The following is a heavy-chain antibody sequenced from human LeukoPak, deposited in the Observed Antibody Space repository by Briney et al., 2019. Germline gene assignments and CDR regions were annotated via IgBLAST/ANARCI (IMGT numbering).Heavy chain of an antibody. D-gene: IGHD2-2*01. CDR1: GGSISSGSYY. Sequence: PSQTLSLTCTVSGGSISSGSYYWSWIRQPAGKGLEWIGRIYTSGSTNYNPSLKSRVTISVDTSKNQFSLKLSSVTAADTAVYYCRSSGYYYYYYMDVWGKGTTVTVSS. CDR2: IYTSGST. V-gene: IGHV4-61*02. CDR3: RSSGYYYYYYMDV. J-gene: IGHJ6*03.